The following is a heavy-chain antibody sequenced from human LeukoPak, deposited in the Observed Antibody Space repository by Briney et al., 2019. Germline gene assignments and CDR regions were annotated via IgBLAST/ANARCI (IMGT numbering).Heavy chain of an antibody. CDR3: AKYGDHWNYFDY. J-gene: IGHJ4*02. V-gene: IGHV4-59*01. CDR1: GGSISSYY. CDR2: IYYSGGT. D-gene: IGHD4-17*01. Sequence: SETLSLTCTVSGGSISSYYWSWIRQPPGKGLEWIGYIYYSGGTKYNPSLKSRVTISVDTSKNQFSLRLTSVTAADTAVYYCAKYGDHWNYFDYWGQGTLVTVSS.